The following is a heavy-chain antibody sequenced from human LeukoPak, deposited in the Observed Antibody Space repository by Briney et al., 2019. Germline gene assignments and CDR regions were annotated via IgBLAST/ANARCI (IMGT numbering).Heavy chain of an antibody. D-gene: IGHD3-22*01. CDR1: GGSISSYY. CDR2: IYYSGST. J-gene: IGHJ5*02. Sequence: SETLSLTCTVSGGSISSYYWSWIQQPPGKGLEWIGYIYYSGSTNYNPSLKSRVTISVDTSKNQFSLKLSSVTAADTAVYYCARDYYDSSGFDPWGQGTLVTVSS. V-gene: IGHV4-59*01. CDR3: ARDYYDSSGFDP.